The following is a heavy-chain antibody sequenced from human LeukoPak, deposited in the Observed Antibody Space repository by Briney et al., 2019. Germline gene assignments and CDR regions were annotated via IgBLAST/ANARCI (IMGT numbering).Heavy chain of an antibody. CDR3: ARLRGYSYGTRGYYFDY. V-gene: IGHV4-34*01. CDR2: INHSGST. Sequence: SETLSLTCAVYGGSFSGYYWSWLRQPPGKGLEWLGEINHSGSTNYNPSLKSRVTISVDTSKSQFSLKLSSVTAADTAVYYCARLRGYSYGTRGYYFDYWGQGTLVSVSS. CDR1: GGSFSGYY. J-gene: IGHJ4*02. D-gene: IGHD5-18*01.